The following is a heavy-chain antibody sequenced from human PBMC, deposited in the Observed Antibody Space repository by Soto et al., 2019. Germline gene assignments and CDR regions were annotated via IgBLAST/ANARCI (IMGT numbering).Heavy chain of an antibody. Sequence: QVQLVQSGAEVKKPGSSVKVSCKASGGTFSSYTISWVRQAPGQGLEWMGRIIPILGIANYAQKFQGRVTITADKSTSTAYMELSSLRSEDTAVYYCARDTPTIADERSFDYWGQGTLVTVSS. CDR3: ARDTPTIADERSFDY. D-gene: IGHD6-13*01. J-gene: IGHJ4*02. V-gene: IGHV1-69*08. CDR1: GGTFSSYT. CDR2: IIPILGIA.